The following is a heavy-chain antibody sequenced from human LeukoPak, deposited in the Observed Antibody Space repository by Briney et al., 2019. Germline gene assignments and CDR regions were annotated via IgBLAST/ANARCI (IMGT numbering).Heavy chain of an antibody. CDR2: INPKSGGT. V-gene: IGHV1-2*02. CDR1: GYTFTVYY. J-gene: IGHJ5*02. Sequence: ASVKLSCKASGYTFTVYYMHWVRQAPGQGLEWMGWINPKSGGTNYAQKFQGRVTMTRDTSIHTAYMELSRLRSDDTAVSSCAREEYGFDHWGQGTLVTVSS. D-gene: IGHD2-2*01. CDR3: AREEYGFDH.